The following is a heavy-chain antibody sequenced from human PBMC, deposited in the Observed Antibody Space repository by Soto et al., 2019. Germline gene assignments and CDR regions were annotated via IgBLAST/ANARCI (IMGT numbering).Heavy chain of an antibody. V-gene: IGHV4-59*02. CDR2: IYNSGST. CDR3: GFGDSLVRLGS. Sequence: SETQSLTCSVSGGSGSSYLWGWIRQSPGKGLEWIGYIYNSGSTKYNQSLKSRVSISVDKSKNQLSLKLNAVTAADTAVYFCGFGDSLVRLGSWGQG. D-gene: IGHD1-26*01. CDR1: GGSGSSYL. J-gene: IGHJ4*02.